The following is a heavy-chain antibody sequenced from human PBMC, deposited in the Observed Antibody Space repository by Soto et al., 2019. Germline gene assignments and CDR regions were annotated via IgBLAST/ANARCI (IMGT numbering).Heavy chain of an antibody. J-gene: IGHJ6*02. V-gene: IGHV3-23*01. CDR3: AKDLSNTIFGVVTPHGMDV. CDR1: GFTFSSYA. CDR2: ISGSGGGT. D-gene: IGHD3-3*01. Sequence: GGSLRLSCAASGFTFSSYAMSWVRQAPGKGLEWVSAISGSGGGTYYADSVKGRFTISRDNSKNTLYLQMNSLRAEDTAVYYCAKDLSNTIFGVVTPHGMDVWGQGTTVTVSS.